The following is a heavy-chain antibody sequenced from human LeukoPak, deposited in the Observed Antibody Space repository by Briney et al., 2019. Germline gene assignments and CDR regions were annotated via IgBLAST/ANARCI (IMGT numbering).Heavy chain of an antibody. CDR3: ARQQVLVPLGRAPFDY. V-gene: IGHV4-39*01. CDR2: IYYSGST. D-gene: IGHD2/OR15-2a*01. Sequence: SETLSLTCTVSGDSIRSTSYYWGWVRQPPGKGLEWIANIYYSGSTYYNPSLKSRVTISVDTSKNQFSLKVTFVTAADTAVYFCARQQVLVPLGRAPFDYWGQGTLVTVSS. J-gene: IGHJ4*02. CDR1: GDSIRSTSYY.